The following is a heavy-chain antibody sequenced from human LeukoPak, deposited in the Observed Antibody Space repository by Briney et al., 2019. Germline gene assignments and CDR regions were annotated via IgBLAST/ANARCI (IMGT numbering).Heavy chain of an antibody. CDR3: VDFDFDY. CDR2: IYSSGST. CDR1: GGSISNYY. J-gene: IGHJ4*02. Sequence: SETLSLTCTVSGGSISNYYWNWIRQPPGKGLEWIGYIYSSGSTNYNPSLKSRVTISVDTSKNQFSLKLSSVTAADTAVYYCVDFDFDYWGQGTLVTVSS. V-gene: IGHV4-59*12.